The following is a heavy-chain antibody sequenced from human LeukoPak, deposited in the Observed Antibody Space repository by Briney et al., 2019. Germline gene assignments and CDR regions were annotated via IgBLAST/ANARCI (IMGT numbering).Heavy chain of an antibody. Sequence: SETLSLTCTVSGGSISSYYWSWIRQPPGKGLEWIGYIYYSGSTNYNPSLKSRVTISVDTSKNQFSLKLSSVTAADTAVYYCASHLGGYSSGWYYFDYWGQGTLVTVSS. J-gene: IGHJ4*02. CDR3: ASHLGGYSSGWYYFDY. D-gene: IGHD6-19*01. V-gene: IGHV4-59*08. CDR2: IYYSGST. CDR1: GGSISSYY.